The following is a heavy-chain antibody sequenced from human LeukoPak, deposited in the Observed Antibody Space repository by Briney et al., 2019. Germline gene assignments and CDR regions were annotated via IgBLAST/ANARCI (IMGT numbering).Heavy chain of an antibody. Sequence: PGGSLRLSCAASGFTFSSYWRSWVRQAPGKGLEWVANIKQDGSEKNYVDSVKGRFTISRDNAKNSLDLQMNSLRAEDTAVYYCARAGGYASSWAYWGQGTLVTVSS. CDR2: IKQDGSEK. V-gene: IGHV3-7*01. J-gene: IGHJ4*02. CDR1: GFTFSSYW. D-gene: IGHD5-12*01. CDR3: ARAGGYASSWAY.